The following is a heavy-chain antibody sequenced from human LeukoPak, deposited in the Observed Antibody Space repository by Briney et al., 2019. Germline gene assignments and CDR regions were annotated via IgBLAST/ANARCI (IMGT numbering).Heavy chain of an antibody. CDR2: ISWNSGSI. D-gene: IGHD6-13*01. V-gene: IGHV3-9*01. J-gene: IGHJ6*02. Sequence: GGSLRLSCAASGFTFDDYAMHWVRQAPGKGLEWVSGISWNSGSIGYADSVKGRFTISRVNAKNSLYLQMNSLRAEDTALYYCAKGTLIAAAGDYYYGMDVWGQGTTVTVSS. CDR1: GFTFDDYA. CDR3: AKGTLIAAAGDYYYGMDV.